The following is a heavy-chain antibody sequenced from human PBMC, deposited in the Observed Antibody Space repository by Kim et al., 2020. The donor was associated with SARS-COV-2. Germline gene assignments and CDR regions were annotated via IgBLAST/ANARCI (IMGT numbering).Heavy chain of an antibody. CDR3: AREIKYGDYTDAFDI. Sequence: SETLSLTCTVSGGSISSGGYYWSWIRQHPGKGLEWIGYIYYSGSTYYNPSLKSRVTISVDTSKNQFSLKLSSVTAADTAVYYCAREIKYGDYTDAFDIWGQGTMVTVSS. V-gene: IGHV4-31*03. D-gene: IGHD4-17*01. CDR1: GGSISSGGYY. J-gene: IGHJ3*02. CDR2: IYYSGST.